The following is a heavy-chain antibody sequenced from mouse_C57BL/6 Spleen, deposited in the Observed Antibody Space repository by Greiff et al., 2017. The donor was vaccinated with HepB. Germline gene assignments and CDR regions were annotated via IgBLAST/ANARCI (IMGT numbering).Heavy chain of an antibody. V-gene: IGHV5-17*01. CDR2: ISSGSSTI. J-gene: IGHJ4*01. CDR3: AKVTSLNYAMDY. CDR1: GFTFSDYG. Sequence: EVQLVESGGGLVKPGGSLKLSCAASGFTFSDYGMHWVRQAPEKGLEWVAYISSGSSTIYYADTLKGRFTIPRDNAKNTLFLQMTRLRSEDTAMYYCAKVTSLNYAMDYWGQGTTVTVSS.